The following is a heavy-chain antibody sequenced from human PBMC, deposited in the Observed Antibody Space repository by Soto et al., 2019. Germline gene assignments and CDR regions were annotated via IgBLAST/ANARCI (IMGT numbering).Heavy chain of an antibody. Sequence: SVKVSCKASGGTFSSYTISWVRQAPGQGLEWMGRIIPILGIANYAQKFQGRVTITADKSTSTAYMELSSLRSEDTAVYYCAREFRVVAATYWFDPWGQGTLVTVSS. CDR2: IIPILGIA. CDR3: AREFRVVAATYWFDP. V-gene: IGHV1-69*04. D-gene: IGHD2-15*01. J-gene: IGHJ5*02. CDR1: GGTFSSYT.